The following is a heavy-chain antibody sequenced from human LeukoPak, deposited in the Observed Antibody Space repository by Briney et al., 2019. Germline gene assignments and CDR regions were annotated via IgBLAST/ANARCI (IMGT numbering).Heavy chain of an antibody. V-gene: IGHV4-38-2*01. D-gene: IGHD3-3*01. Sequence: SEALSLSCAVSVYSTSSGYGCGGIPKPPGKGLWWFGIIFQSGSTYYTPSLKRGVTISADTSKNQFSMKLRTVSAADTAVYSSARGRSPTIFGEVMFRDAFDIWGQGTMVTVSS. J-gene: IGHJ3*02. CDR3: ARGRSPTIFGEVMFRDAFDI. CDR1: VYSTSSGYG. CDR2: IFQSGST.